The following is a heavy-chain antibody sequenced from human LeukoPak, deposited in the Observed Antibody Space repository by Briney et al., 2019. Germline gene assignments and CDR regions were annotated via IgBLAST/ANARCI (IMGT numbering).Heavy chain of an antibody. Sequence: SETLSLTCTVSGGSMSGYYWSWIRQPPGKGLEWIGYIHYSGTTNYNPSLKSRVTISLDTSRNQFFLKPRSVTTADTAVYYCARRRVYSGSGEFDFWGQGTLVTVSS. CDR3: ARRRVYSGSGEFDF. D-gene: IGHD5-12*01. CDR2: IHYSGTT. CDR1: GGSMSGYY. J-gene: IGHJ4*02. V-gene: IGHV4-59*01.